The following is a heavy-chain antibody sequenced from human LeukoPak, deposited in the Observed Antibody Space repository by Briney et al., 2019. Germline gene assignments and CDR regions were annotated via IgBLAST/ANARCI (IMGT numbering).Heavy chain of an antibody. Sequence: VASVKVSCKASGGTFSSSAINWVRQAPGQGLEWMGWMNPNSGNTGYAQKFQGRVTITRNTSISTAYMELSSLRSEDTAVYYCARDGGKTYYDFWSGYYPRELDYWGQGTLVTVSS. CDR1: GGTFSSSA. V-gene: IGHV1-8*03. J-gene: IGHJ4*02. CDR3: ARDGGKTYYDFWSGYYPRELDY. CDR2: MNPNSGNT. D-gene: IGHD3-3*01.